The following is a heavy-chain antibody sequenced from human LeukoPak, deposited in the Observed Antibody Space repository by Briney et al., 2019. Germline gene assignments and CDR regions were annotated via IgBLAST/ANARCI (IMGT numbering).Heavy chain of an antibody. CDR3: ARDTVFDY. Sequence: GGSLRLSCAASGFTFSSYAMSWVRQAPGKGLEWVSAISGSGVNTYYADSVKGRFTISRDNAKNSLYLQMNSLRVEDTAVYYCARDTVFDYWGQGTLVTVSS. CDR2: ISGSGVNT. J-gene: IGHJ4*02. CDR1: GFTFSSYA. D-gene: IGHD4-17*01. V-gene: IGHV3-23*01.